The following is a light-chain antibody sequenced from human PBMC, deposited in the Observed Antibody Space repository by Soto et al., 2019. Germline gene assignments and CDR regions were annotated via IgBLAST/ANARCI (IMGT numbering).Light chain of an antibody. Sequence: DVVMTQSPLSLPVTLGQPASISCRSSQSLIHSDGDTYLNWFQQRPGQSPRRLIYKVSDRDSGVQDRFSGIGSGTDFTLKISRVEAEDVGIYYCMQGTHWLWTFGQGTEVEIK. CDR3: MQGTHWLWT. CDR2: KVS. V-gene: IGKV2-30*02. CDR1: QSLIHSDGDTY. J-gene: IGKJ1*01.